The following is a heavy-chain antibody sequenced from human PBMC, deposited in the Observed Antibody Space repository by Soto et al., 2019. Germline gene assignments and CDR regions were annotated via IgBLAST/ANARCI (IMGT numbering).Heavy chain of an antibody. V-gene: IGHV4-39*01. CDR2: IYYSGST. CDR3: ARHSGMCPDYDFWSGYCRESSYFDY. Sequence: SETLSLTCTVSGGSISSSSYYWGWIRQPPGKGLEWIGSIYYSGSTYYNPSLKSRVTISVDTSKNQFSLKLSSVTAADTAVYYCARHSGMCPDYDFWSGYCRESSYFDYWGQGTLVTVSS. J-gene: IGHJ4*02. D-gene: IGHD3-3*01. CDR1: GGSISSSSYY.